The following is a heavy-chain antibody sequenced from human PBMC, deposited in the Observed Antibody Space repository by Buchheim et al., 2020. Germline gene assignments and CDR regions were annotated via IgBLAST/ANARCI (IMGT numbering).Heavy chain of an antibody. CDR3: ARVDILTGYYMRY. V-gene: IGHV3-30*04. CDR2: ISYDGSNK. J-gene: IGHJ4*02. Sequence: QVQLVESGGGVVQPGRSLRLSCAASGFTFSSYAMHWVRQAPGKGLEWVAVISYDGSNKYYAESVKGRVTISRDNSKNTLDLQMNSLRAEDTAVYYCARVDILTGYYMRYWGQGTL. D-gene: IGHD3-9*01. CDR1: GFTFSSYA.